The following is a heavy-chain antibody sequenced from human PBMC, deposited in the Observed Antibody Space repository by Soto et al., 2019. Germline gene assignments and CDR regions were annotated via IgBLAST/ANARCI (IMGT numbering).Heavy chain of an antibody. V-gene: IGHV3-23*01. Sequence: GGSLRLSCAASEFTFSNYAMSSVRQAPGKGLEWVSAISYGGGTTYYADSVKGRFTISRDNSKNPLYLQMNSLRAEDTAVYYCAKNPGYYYDSTGYHFDYWGQGTLVTVSS. CDR2: ISYGGGTT. D-gene: IGHD3-22*01. CDR3: AKNPGYYYDSTGYHFDY. CDR1: EFTFSNYA. J-gene: IGHJ4*02.